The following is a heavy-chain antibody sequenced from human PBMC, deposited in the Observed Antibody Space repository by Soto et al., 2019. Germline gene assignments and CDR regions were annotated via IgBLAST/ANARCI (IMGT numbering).Heavy chain of an antibody. CDR2: IYHSGST. CDR3: ASPSLPYGDYDAFDI. D-gene: IGHD4-17*01. J-gene: IGHJ3*02. V-gene: IGHV4-30-2*01. CDR1: GGSISSGGYS. Sequence: QLQLQESGSGLVKPSQTLSLTCAVSGGSISSGGYSWSWIRQPPGKGLEWIGYIYHSGSTYYNPSLKGRVPTXXDXSXXQSSLELSSVTGADTAVYYCASPSLPYGDYDAFDIWGQGTMVTVSS.